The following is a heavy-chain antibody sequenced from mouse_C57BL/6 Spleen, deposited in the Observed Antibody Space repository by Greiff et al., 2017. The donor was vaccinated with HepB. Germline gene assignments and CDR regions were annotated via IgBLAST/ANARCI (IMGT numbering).Heavy chain of an antibody. D-gene: IGHD1-3*01. CDR2: IRSKSNNYAT. Sequence: DVQLVESGGGLVQPKGSLKLSCAASGFSFNTYAMNWVRQAPGKGLEWVARIRSKSNNYATYYADSVKDRFTISRDDSESMLYLQMNNLKTEDTAMYYCVRELRDFDYWGQGTTLTVSS. V-gene: IGHV10-1*01. CDR3: VRELRDFDY. CDR1: GFSFNTYA. J-gene: IGHJ2*01.